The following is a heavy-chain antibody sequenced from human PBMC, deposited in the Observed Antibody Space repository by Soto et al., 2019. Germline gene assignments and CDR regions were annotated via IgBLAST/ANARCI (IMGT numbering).Heavy chain of an antibody. CDR2: ISIYNGKT. Sequence: ASVKVSCKASGYTFTSYGISWVRQAPGQGLEWMGWISIYNGKTNYARNLQGRVTMNRDTSTSTAYMELRSLRSDDTAVYYCARDPDGGNEFDVRGQRSLVTGSS. J-gene: IGHJ4*02. D-gene: IGHD2-15*01. CDR3: ARDPDGGNEFDV. V-gene: IGHV1-18*01. CDR1: GYTFTSYG.